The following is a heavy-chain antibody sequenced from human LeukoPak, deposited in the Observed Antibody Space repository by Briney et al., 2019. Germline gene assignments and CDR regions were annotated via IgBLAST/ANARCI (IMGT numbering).Heavy chain of an antibody. CDR2: INHSGST. V-gene: IGHV4-34*01. Sequence: SETLSLTRAVYGGSFSGYYWSWIRQPPGKGLEWIGEINHSGSTNYNPSLKSRVTISVDTSKNQFSLKLSSVTAADTAVYYCARGRRDYVWGSYRQYYFDYWGQRTLVTVSS. CDR1: GGSFSGYY. D-gene: IGHD3-16*02. CDR3: ARGRRDYVWGSYRQYYFDY. J-gene: IGHJ4*02.